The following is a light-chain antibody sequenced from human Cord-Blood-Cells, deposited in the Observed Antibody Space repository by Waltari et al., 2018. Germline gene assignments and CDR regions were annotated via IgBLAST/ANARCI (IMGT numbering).Light chain of an antibody. V-gene: IGKV1-33*01. CDR2: DAS. J-gene: IGKJ4*01. CDR1: QDISNY. Sequence: DIQMTQSPSSLSASVGDRVTTTCQASQDISNYLNCYQQKPGKAPKLLIYDASNLETGVPSRFSGSGSGTDFTFTIISLQPEDIATYYCQQYDNLPLTFGGGTKVEIK. CDR3: QQYDNLPLT.